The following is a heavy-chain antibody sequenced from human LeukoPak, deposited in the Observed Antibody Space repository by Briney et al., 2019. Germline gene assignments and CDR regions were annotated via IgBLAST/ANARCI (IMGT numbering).Heavy chain of an antibody. V-gene: IGHV1-18*01. D-gene: IGHD1-26*01. Sequence: ASVKVSCKASGYTFLSYGVNWVRQAPGHGLEWMGWISAYNGNTNYAQTLQDRVIMTTDTSTSTAYMELRTLRSDDTALYYCAREPSGGRVGAPGGPFDYWGQGTVVTVSS. J-gene: IGHJ4*02. CDR2: ISAYNGNT. CDR3: AREPSGGRVGAPGGPFDY. CDR1: GYTFLSYG.